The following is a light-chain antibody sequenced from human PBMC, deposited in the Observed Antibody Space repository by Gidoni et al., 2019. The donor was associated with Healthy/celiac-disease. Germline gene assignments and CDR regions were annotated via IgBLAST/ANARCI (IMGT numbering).Light chain of an antibody. CDR2: DAS. J-gene: IGKJ2*01. Sequence: DIQMTQSPSTLSASVGDRVTITCRASQSISSWLAWYQQKPGKAPTLLIYDASSLESGVPSRFSGSGSGTEFTLTISSLQPDDFATYYCQQCNSYPYTFGQGTKLEIK. CDR3: QQCNSYPYT. V-gene: IGKV1-5*01. CDR1: QSISSW.